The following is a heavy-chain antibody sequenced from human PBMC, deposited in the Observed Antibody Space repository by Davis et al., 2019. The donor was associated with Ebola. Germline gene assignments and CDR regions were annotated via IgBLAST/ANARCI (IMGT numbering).Heavy chain of an antibody. V-gene: IGHV1-18*01. CDR3: ARTEVTIFGVVIITIGAFDI. CDR1: GYTFTSYG. D-gene: IGHD3-3*01. J-gene: IGHJ3*02. CDR2: ISAYNGNT. Sequence: ASVKVSCKASGYTFTSYGISWVRQAPGQGLEWMGWISAYNGNTNYAQKLQGRVTMTTDTSTSTAYMELRSLRSDDTAVYYCARTEVTIFGVVIITIGAFDIWGQGTMVTVSS.